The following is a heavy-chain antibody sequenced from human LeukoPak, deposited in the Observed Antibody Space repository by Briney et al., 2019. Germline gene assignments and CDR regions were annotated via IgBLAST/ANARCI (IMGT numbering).Heavy chain of an antibody. CDR2: ISYHGRNK. J-gene: IGHJ4*02. CDR3: AKGDGYSGSGSEKRGLDY. CDR1: RFIFSSYD. D-gene: IGHD3-10*01. Sequence: GGSLRLSCAASRFIFSSYDMHWVRQAPGKGLEWVAAISYHGRNKYYADSVKGRFTISRDNSEDTLYLQMNSLRPEDTAVYYCAKGDGYSGSGSEKRGLDYWGQGTLVAVAS. V-gene: IGHV3-30*18.